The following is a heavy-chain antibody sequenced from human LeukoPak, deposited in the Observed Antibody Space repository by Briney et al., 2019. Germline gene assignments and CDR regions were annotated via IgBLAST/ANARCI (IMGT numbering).Heavy chain of an antibody. J-gene: IGHJ4*02. V-gene: IGHV3-21*01. Sequence: GGSLRLSCAASGFTFSSYSMNWVRQAPGKGLEWVSSISSSSSYIYYAVSVKGRFTISRDNAKNSLYLQMNSLRAEDTAVYYCASLLGNDARRFDYWGQGTLVTVSS. D-gene: IGHD1-1*01. CDR3: ASLLGNDARRFDY. CDR1: GFTFSSYS. CDR2: ISSSSSYI.